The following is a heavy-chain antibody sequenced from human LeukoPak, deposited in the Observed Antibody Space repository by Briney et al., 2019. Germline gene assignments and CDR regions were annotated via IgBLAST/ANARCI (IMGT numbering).Heavy chain of an antibody. CDR1: GFTFSSYA. V-gene: IGHV3-23*01. J-gene: IGHJ4*02. CDR2: ISGSGGST. D-gene: IGHD2-2*01. CDR3: AKRSGPAGDTSVLDY. Sequence: PGGSLRLSCAASGFTFSSYAMSWVRQAPGKGLAWVSGISGSGGSTYHADSVKGRFTISRDNSRNTLHLQMNSLRAEDTAVYYCAKRSGPAGDTSVLDYWGQGTLVTVSS.